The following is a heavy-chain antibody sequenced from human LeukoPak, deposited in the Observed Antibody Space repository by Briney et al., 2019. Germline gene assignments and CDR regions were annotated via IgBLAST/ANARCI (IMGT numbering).Heavy chain of an antibody. CDR2: ISPGDSDT. CDR1: GYSFTTYW. J-gene: IGHJ3*02. Sequence: PGESLKISCKGSGYSFTTYWIGWVRQMPGKGLEWMGIISPGDSDTRYSPSFQGQVTISADKSISTAYLQWSSLKASDTAMYYCASIIMVRGVICAFDIWGQGTMVTVSS. V-gene: IGHV5-51*01. D-gene: IGHD3-10*01. CDR3: ASIIMVRGVICAFDI.